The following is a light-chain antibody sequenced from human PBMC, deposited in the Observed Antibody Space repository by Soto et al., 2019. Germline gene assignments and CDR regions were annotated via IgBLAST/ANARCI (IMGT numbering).Light chain of an antibody. CDR1: QSLSSN. V-gene: IGKV3-15*01. CDR2: GAS. J-gene: IGKJ1*01. Sequence: EIVMTQSPATLSVSPGERATISCRASQSLSSNLAWYQQKPGQAPRLLIYGASTRATGIPARFSGSGSGTEFTLTISSLQSEDFAVYYCQQYNNWPRTFGQGTKVDI. CDR3: QQYNNWPRT.